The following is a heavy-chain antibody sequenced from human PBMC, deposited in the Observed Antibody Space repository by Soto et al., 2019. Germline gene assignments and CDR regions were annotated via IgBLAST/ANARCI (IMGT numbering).Heavy chain of an antibody. CDR1: GFTFSSYA. J-gene: IGHJ4*02. D-gene: IGHD6-19*01. V-gene: IGHV3-23*01. CDR2: ISGSGGST. Sequence: GGSLGLSCAASGFTFSSYAMSWVRQAPGKGLEWVSAISGSGGSTYYADSVKGRFTISRDNSKNTLYLQMNSLRAEDTAVYYCAKGPQQWLDSADYWGQGTLVTVSS. CDR3: AKGPQQWLDSADY.